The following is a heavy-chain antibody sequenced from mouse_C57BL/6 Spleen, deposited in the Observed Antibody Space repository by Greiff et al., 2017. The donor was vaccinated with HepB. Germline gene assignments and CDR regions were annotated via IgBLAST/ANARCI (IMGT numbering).Heavy chain of an antibody. CDR1: GYTFTSYW. J-gene: IGHJ2*01. CDR3: ARGKPYYFDY. Sequence: QVQLQQPGAELVMPGASVKLSCKASGYTFTSYWMHWVKQRPGQGLEWIGKIDPSDSYTNYNQKFKGKSTLTVDKSSSTAYMQLSSLTSEDSAVYYCARGKPYYFDYWGQGTTLTVAS. CDR2: IDPSDSYT. V-gene: IGHV1-69*01.